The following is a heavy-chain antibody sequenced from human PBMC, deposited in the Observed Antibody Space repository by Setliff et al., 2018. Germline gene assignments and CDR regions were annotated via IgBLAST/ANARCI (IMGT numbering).Heavy chain of an antibody. CDR3: ARDRDAYGDYCPFDY. J-gene: IGHJ4*02. CDR2: ISSSSSTI. V-gene: IGHV3-48*01. CDR1: GFTFSSYS. Sequence: PGGSLRLSCAASGFTFSSYSMNWVRQAPGKGLEWVSYISSSSSTIYYADSVKGRFTISRDNAKNSLYLQMNSLRAEDTAVYYCARDRDAYGDYCPFDYWGQGTLVTVSS. D-gene: IGHD4-17*01.